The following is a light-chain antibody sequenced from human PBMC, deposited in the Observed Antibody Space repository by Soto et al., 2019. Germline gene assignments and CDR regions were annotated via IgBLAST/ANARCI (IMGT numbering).Light chain of an antibody. CDR3: SSYTSSSTLYV. CDR2: DVS. V-gene: IGLV2-14*01. Sequence: QSVLTQPASVSGSPGQSITISCTGTSSDVGGYNYVSWYQQHPGKAPKLMIYDVSNRPSGVSNRFSGSKSGNTASLTISGLQAEDEADYYCSSYTSSSTLYVF. J-gene: IGLJ1*01. CDR1: SSDVGGYNY.